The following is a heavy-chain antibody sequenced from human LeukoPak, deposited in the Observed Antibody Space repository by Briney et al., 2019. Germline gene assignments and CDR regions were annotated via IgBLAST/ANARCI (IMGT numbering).Heavy chain of an antibody. CDR2: VGTSSTTI. CDR1: GFTFSSYT. J-gene: IGHJ6*03. D-gene: IGHD6-25*01. Sequence: GGSLRLSCAASGFTFSSYTMNWVRQPPGKGLEWASNVGTSSTTIYYADSVKGRFTISRDNAKNSLYLQMNSLRADDTAVYYCARFAAGGSYYYYMDVWGKGTTVTVSS. CDR3: ARFAAGGSYYYYMDV. V-gene: IGHV3-48*01.